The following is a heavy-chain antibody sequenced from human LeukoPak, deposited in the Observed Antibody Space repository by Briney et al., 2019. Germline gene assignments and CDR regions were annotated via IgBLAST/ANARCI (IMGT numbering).Heavy chain of an antibody. J-gene: IGHJ4*02. D-gene: IGHD5-18*01. CDR2: ISAYNGNT. CDR3: ARAPSAMVY. CDR1: AYTFTSCN. V-gene: IGHV1-18*01. Sequence: ASVKVSCKASAYTFTSCNINWVRQAPGQGLEWMGWISAYNGNTNYAQKLQGRVTLTTDTSTSTAYMELRSLRSDDTAVYYCARAPSAMVYWGQGTLVTVSS.